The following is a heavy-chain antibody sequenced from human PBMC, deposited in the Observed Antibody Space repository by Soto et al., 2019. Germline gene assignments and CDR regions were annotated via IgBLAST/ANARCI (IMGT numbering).Heavy chain of an antibody. CDR3: ARGRDVAYCGGDCYSRQNDY. CDR2: VSHSGNT. V-gene: IGHV4-34*01. J-gene: IGHJ4*02. CDR1: GGSFTGHF. D-gene: IGHD2-21*02. Sequence: SETLSLTCTVSGGSFTGHFCSWVRQPPGKGLEWIGEVSHSGNTKYYPSLKSRVTISVDTSKNQFSLKLSSVTAADTAVYYCARGRDVAYCGGDCYSRQNDYWGQGTLVTVSS.